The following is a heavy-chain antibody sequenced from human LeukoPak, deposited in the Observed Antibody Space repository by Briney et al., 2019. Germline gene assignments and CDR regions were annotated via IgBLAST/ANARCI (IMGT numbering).Heavy chain of an antibody. Sequence: ASVKVSCKASGYTFTSYYMHWVRQATGQGLEWMGWMNPNSGNTGYAQKFQGRVTMTRNTSISTAYMELSSLRSEDTAVYYCARGGRGIAAVYYYYGMDVWGQGTTVTVSS. V-gene: IGHV1-8*02. CDR3: ARGGRGIAAVYYYYGMDV. J-gene: IGHJ6*02. CDR2: MNPNSGNT. CDR1: GYTFTSYY. D-gene: IGHD6-13*01.